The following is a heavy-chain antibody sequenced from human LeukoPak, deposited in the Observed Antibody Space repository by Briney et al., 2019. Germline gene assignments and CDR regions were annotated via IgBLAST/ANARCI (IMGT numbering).Heavy chain of an antibody. D-gene: IGHD5-18*01. J-gene: IGHJ4*02. CDR3: SRHLPYSFGYCDY. CDR1: GGSISSSSYY. Sequence: PSETLSLTCTVSGGSISSSSYYWGWFRQPPGKGLEWIGTIYYSGSTYYNPSLKSRVTISVDTSKNQFSLKLSSVAAADTAVYYCSRHLPYSFGYCDYWGQGTLVTVSS. V-gene: IGHV4-39*01. CDR2: IYYSGST.